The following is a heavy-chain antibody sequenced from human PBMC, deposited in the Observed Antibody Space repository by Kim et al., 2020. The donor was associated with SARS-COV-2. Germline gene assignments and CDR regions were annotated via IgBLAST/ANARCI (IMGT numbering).Heavy chain of an antibody. J-gene: IGHJ5*02. CDR1: GGSISSSSYY. CDR3: ARLVNRYYGSSFNWFDP. Sequence: SETLSLTCTVSGGSISSSSYYWGWIRQPPGKGLEWIGSIYYSGSTYYNPSLKSRVTISVDTSKNQFSLKLSSVTAADTAVYYCARLVNRYYGSSFNWFDPWGQGTLVTVSS. V-gene: IGHV4-39*01. CDR2: IYYSGST. D-gene: IGHD3-10*01.